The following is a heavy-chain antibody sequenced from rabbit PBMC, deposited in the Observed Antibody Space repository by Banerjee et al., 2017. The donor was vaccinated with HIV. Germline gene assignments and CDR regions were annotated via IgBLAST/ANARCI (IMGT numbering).Heavy chain of an antibody. CDR3: ARDYINGYSDYVFNL. CDR1: GFSLSSSYC. V-gene: IGHV1S45*01. CDR2: IYTGSGST. J-gene: IGHJ4*01. D-gene: IGHD6-1*01. Sequence: QEQLEESGGGLVQPEGSLTLTCTASGFSLSSSYCMCWVRQAPGKGLEWIACIYTGSGSTYYASWAKGRFTISKTSSTTVTLQMTSLTAADTATYFCARDYINGYSDYVFNLWGPGTLVTVS.